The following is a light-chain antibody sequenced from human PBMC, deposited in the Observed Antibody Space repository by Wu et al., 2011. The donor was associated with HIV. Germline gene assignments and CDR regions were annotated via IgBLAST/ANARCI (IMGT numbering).Light chain of an antibody. CDR3: QKYNTAPWT. V-gene: IGKV3-15*01. Sequence: EIVMTQSPATLSVSPGERATLSCRASQSVSDKLAWYQQKPGQAPRVLMFGASTRASDIPPRFTGSGSGTEFTLTISSLQPEDVATYYCQKYNTAPWTFGQGTKVEMK. J-gene: IGKJ1*01. CDR2: GAS. CDR1: QSVSDK.